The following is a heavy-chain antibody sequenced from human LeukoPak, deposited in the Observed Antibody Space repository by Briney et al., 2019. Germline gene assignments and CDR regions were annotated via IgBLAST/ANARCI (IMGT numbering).Heavy chain of an antibody. J-gene: IGHJ4*02. Sequence: SETLSLTCTVSGGSISSYYWSWIRQPPGKGLEWIGYIYYSGSTNYNPPLKSRVTISVDTSKNQFSLKLSPVTAADTAVYYCASRIHYSSGWFDYWGQGTLVTVSS. CDR3: ASRIHYSSGWFDY. V-gene: IGHV4-59*01. CDR2: IYYSGST. CDR1: GGSISSYY. D-gene: IGHD6-19*01.